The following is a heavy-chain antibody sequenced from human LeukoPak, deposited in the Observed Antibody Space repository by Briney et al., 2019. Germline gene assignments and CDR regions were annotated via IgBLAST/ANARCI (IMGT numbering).Heavy chain of an antibody. CDR1: GGTFSSYA. Sequence: SVKVSCKASGGTFSSYAISWVRQAPGQGLEWMGRIIPIFGIANYAQKFQGRVTITADKSTSTAYMELSSLRSEDTAVYYCARDREWLQSNYFDYWGQGTLVTVSS. D-gene: IGHD5-24*01. J-gene: IGHJ4*02. CDR3: ARDREWLQSNYFDY. V-gene: IGHV1-69*04. CDR2: IIPIFGIA.